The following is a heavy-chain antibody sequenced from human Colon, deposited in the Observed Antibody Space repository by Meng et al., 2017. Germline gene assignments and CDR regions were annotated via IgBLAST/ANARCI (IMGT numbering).Heavy chain of an antibody. CDR1: GFTFGDYA. V-gene: IGHV3-74*02. D-gene: IGHD3-10*01. CDR2: IDSDGTSI. CDR3: ARSLRYDYGWV. Sequence: EVLLLECGGGLEQPGGSVRLSCVASGFTFGDYAMNWVRQAPGKGLEWVSRIDSDGTSISYTDSVKGRFSISRDNAKNTLSLEMNSLRAEDTAVYYCARSLRYDYGWVWGQGTLVTVSS. J-gene: IGHJ4*02.